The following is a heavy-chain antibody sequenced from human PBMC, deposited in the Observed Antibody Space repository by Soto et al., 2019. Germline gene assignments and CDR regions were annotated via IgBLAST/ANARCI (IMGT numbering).Heavy chain of an antibody. CDR2: IWYDGSNK. CDR1: GFTFSSYG. CDR3: AREGRGDTMVRSTLPHYYGMDV. J-gene: IGHJ6*02. Sequence: GGSLRLSCAASGFTFSSYGMHWVRQAPGKGLEWVAVIWYDGSNKYYADSVRGRFTISRDNSKNTLYLQMNSLRAEDTAVYYCAREGRGDTMVRSTLPHYYGMDVWGQGTTVTVSS. D-gene: IGHD3-10*01. V-gene: IGHV3-33*01.